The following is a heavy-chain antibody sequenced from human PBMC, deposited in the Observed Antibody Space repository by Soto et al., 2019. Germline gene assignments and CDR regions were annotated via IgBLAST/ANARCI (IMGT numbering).Heavy chain of an antibody. CDR2: IYYSGST. CDR3: ARELIYCTNGVCSARWFDP. V-gene: IGHV4-61*01. CDR1: GGSVSSGSYY. Sequence: PSETLSLTCTVSGGSVSSGSYYWSWIRQPPGKGLEWIGYIYYSGSTNYNPSLKSRVTISVDTSKNQFSLKLSSVTAADTAVYYCARELIYCTNGVCSARWFDPWGQGTLVTVSS. D-gene: IGHD2-8*01. J-gene: IGHJ5*02.